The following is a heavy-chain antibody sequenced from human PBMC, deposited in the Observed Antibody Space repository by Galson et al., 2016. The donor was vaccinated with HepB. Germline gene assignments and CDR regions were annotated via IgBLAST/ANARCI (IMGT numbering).Heavy chain of an antibody. CDR2: MSGSGGNT. V-gene: IGHV3-23*01. D-gene: IGHD3-9*01. Sequence: SLRLSCAASGITFRNYGMNWVRLAPGKGLEWVSGMSGSGGNTYYADSVNGGFTISRDNSKNTLYLQMNSLRSEDTAVYFCAKDISALPLYGLDVWGQGTTVTVSS. J-gene: IGHJ6*02. CDR1: GITFRNYG. CDR3: AKDISALPLYGLDV.